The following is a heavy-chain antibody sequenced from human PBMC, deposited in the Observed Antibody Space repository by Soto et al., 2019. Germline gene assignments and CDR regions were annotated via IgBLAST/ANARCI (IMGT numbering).Heavy chain of an antibody. Sequence: GGSLRLSCGASGFTFTNAWMSWVRQPPGKGLDWVGRIKSKTDGGTTDYATPVKGRFSISRDDSKNTLHLQLNSLRTEDTAIYYCATSNYYESGTFPQAPFDYWGQGTLVTVSS. CDR2: IKSKTDGGTT. J-gene: IGHJ4*02. CDR1: GFTFTNAW. D-gene: IGHD3-10*01. CDR3: ATSNYYESGTFPQAPFDY. V-gene: IGHV3-15*01.